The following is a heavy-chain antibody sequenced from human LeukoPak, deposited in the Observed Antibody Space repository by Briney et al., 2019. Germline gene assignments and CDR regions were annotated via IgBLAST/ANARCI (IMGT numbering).Heavy chain of an antibody. D-gene: IGHD3-10*01. V-gene: IGHV4-34*01. CDR2: INHSGST. Sequence: PSETLSLTCAVYGGSFSGYYWSWIRQPPGKGLEWIGEINHSGSTNYNPSLKSRVTISVDTSKNQFSRKLSSVTAADTAVYYCARVMVRGVIILKISHFDYWGQGTLVTVSS. CDR1: GGSFSGYY. CDR3: ARVMVRGVIILKISHFDY. J-gene: IGHJ4*02.